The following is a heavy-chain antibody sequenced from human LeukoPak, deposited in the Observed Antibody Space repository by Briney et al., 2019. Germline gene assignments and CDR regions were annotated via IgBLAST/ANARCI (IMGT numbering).Heavy chain of an antibody. CDR2: ISAYNGNT. V-gene: IGHV1-18*01. J-gene: IGHJ6*02. D-gene: IGHD6-13*01. CDR1: GYTFTSYG. CDR3: ARDRSSSWYGAYYYYGMDV. Sequence: ASVKVSCKASGYTFTSYGISWVRQAPGQGLEWMGWISAYNGNTNYAQKVQGRVTMTTDTSTSTAYMELRSLRSDDTAVYYCARDRSSSWYGAYYYYGMDVWGQGTTVTVSS.